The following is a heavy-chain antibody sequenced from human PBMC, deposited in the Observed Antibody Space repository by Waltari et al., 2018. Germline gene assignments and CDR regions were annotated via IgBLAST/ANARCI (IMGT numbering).Heavy chain of an antibody. V-gene: IGHV3-33*01. D-gene: IGHD2-15*01. CDR3: ARDMGGYYYYYYMDV. CDR1: GFTFSSYG. CDR2: IWYDGSNK. Sequence: QVQLVESGGGVVQPGRSLRLSCAASGFTFSSYGMHWVRQAPGKGLEWVAVIWYDGSNKYYADSVKGRFTISRDNSKNTLYLQMNSLRAEDTAVYYCARDMGGYYYYYYMDVWGKGTTVTVSS. J-gene: IGHJ6*03.